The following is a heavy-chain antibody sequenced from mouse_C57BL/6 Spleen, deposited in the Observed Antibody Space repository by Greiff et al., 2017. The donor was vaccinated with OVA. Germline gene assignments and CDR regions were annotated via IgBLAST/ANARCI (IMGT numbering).Heavy chain of an antibody. CDR2: ISYDGSN. J-gene: IGHJ4*01. CDR3: ARAVTTVVATLDYYAMDY. V-gene: IGHV3-6*01. Sequence: EVKLMESGPGLVKPSQSLSLTCSVTGYSITSGYYWNWIRQFPGNKLEWMGYISYDGSNNYNPSLKNRISITRDTSKNQFFLKLNSVTTEDTATYYCARAVTTVVATLDYYAMDYWGQGTSVTVSS. D-gene: IGHD1-1*01. CDR1: GYSITSGYY.